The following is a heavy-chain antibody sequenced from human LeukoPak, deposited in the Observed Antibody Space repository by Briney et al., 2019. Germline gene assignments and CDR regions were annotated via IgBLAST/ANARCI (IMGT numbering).Heavy chain of an antibody. CDR1: GGPFSDYY. J-gene: IGHJ6*03. V-gene: IGHV4-34*01. CDR3: ARVGYRYVINDWSRTGLGAYPTKYYYHMDV. CDR2: INPRGST. Sequence: SETLSLTCAVYGGPFSDYYWSWIRQPPGKGLEWIGEINPRGSTNYSPSLKSRVTISVDTSKKQFFLKLSSVAAADTAVYFCARVGYRYVINDWSRTGLGAYPTKYYYHMDVWDKGTTVTVSS. D-gene: IGHD5-18*01.